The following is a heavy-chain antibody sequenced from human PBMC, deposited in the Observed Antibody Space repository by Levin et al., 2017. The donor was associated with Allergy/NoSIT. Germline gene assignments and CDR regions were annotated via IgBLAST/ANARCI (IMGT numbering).Heavy chain of an antibody. CDR2: IYYSGST. D-gene: IGHD6-19*01. CDR1: GGSISSSSYY. Sequence: PSQTLSLTCTVSGGSISSSSYYWGWIRQPPGKGLEWIGSIYYSGSTYYNPSLKSRVTISVDTSKNQFSLKLSSVTAADTAVYYCASELGYSSGWSYYFDYWGQGTLVTVSS. J-gene: IGHJ4*02. CDR3: ASELGYSSGWSYYFDY. V-gene: IGHV4-39*01.